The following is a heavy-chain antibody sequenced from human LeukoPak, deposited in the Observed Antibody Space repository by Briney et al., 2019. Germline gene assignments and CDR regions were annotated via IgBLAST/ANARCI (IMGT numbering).Heavy chain of an antibody. CDR3: ARDGRWFGELLNY. Sequence: GGSLRLSCAASGFTFSSYSMNWVRQAPGKGLEGVSSISSSSSYIYYAGSVKGRFTISRDNAKNSLYLQMNSLRAEDTAVYYCARDGRWFGELLNYWGQGTLVTVSS. J-gene: IGHJ4*02. CDR1: GFTFSSYS. V-gene: IGHV3-21*06. CDR2: ISSSSSYI. D-gene: IGHD3-10*01.